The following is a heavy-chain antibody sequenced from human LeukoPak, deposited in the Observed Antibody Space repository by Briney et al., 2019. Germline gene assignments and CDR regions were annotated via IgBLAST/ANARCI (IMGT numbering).Heavy chain of an antibody. V-gene: IGHV3-23*01. CDR2: ISGSGGST. CDR3: AREVTPLYYFDY. J-gene: IGHJ4*02. D-gene: IGHD4-23*01. Sequence: GGSLRLSCAASGFTFSSYAMSWVRQAPGKGLEWVSAISGSGGSTNYADSVKGRFTISRDNSKNTLYLQMNSLRAEDTALYYCAREVTPLYYFDYWGQGTLVSVSS. CDR1: GFTFSSYA.